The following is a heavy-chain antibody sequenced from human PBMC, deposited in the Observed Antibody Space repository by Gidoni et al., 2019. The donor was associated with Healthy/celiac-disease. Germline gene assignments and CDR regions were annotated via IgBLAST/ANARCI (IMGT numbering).Heavy chain of an antibody. CDR2: IYSGGST. J-gene: IGHJ6*02. V-gene: IGHV3-53*01. D-gene: IGHD3-3*01. Sequence: EVQLVASGGGLIQPGGSLRLSCPASGFTVSSNYMNWLRQAPGQGLEWVSVIYSGGSTYYADSVKGRFTISRDNSKNTLYLQMNSLRAEDTAVYYCAREYGITIFGVAPRRGMDVWGQGTTVTVSS. CDR3: AREYGITIFGVAPRRGMDV. CDR1: GFTVSSNY.